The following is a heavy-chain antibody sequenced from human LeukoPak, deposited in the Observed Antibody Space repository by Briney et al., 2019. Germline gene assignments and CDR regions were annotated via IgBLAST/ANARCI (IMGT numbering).Heavy chain of an antibody. CDR1: GFTFSSYE. J-gene: IGHJ4*02. V-gene: IGHV3-48*03. CDR2: ISSSGSTI. Sequence: GGSLRLSCAASGFTFSSYEMNWVRQAPGKGLEGVSYISSSGSTIYYADSVKGRFTISRDNAKNSLYLQMNSLRAEDTAVYYCARDPSQPYSSPYYFDYWGQGTLVTVSS. D-gene: IGHD6-19*01. CDR3: ARDPSQPYSSPYYFDY.